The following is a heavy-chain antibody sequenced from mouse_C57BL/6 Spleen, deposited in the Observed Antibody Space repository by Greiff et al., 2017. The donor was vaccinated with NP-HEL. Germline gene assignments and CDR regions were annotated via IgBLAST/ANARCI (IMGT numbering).Heavy chain of an antibody. D-gene: IGHD2-4*01. CDR3: TRDDYDGGAFDY. Sequence: VQLQQSGAELVRPGASVTLSCKASGYTFTDYEMHWVKQTPVHGLEWIGAIDPETGGTAYNQKFKGKAILTADKSSSTAYMELRSLTSEDSAVDYCTRDDYDGGAFDYWGEGTTLTVSS. CDR2: IDPETGGT. V-gene: IGHV1-15*01. J-gene: IGHJ2*01. CDR1: GYTFTDYE.